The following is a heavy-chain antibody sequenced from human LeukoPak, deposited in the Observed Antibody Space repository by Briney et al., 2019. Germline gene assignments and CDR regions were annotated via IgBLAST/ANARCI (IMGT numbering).Heavy chain of an antibody. CDR1: GFTFGDYA. Sequence: GGSLRLSCTASGFTFGDYAMSWVRQAPGKGLEWVGFIRSKAYGGTTEYAASVKGRFTISRDDSKSIAYLQMNSLKTEDTAVYYCTRDEDVVVVVAATFDYWGREPWSPSPQ. CDR2: IRSKAYGGTT. D-gene: IGHD2-15*01. V-gene: IGHV3-49*04. CDR3: TRDEDVVVVVAATFDY. J-gene: IGHJ4*02.